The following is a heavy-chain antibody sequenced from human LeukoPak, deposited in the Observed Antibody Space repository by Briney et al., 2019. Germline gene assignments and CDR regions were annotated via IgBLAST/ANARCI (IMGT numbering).Heavy chain of an antibody. D-gene: IGHD2-2*01. J-gene: IGHJ5*02. CDR3: ARATRRGGYCSSTTCLNWFDP. Sequence: PGGSLRLSCAASGFTFSSYEMNWVRQAPGKGLEWVSCISSSGSIIYYADSVKGRFTISRDNAKNSLYLQMNSLRAEDTAVFYCARATRRGGYCSSTTCLNWFDPWGQGTLVTVSS. CDR1: GFTFSSYE. CDR2: ISSSGSII. V-gene: IGHV3-48*03.